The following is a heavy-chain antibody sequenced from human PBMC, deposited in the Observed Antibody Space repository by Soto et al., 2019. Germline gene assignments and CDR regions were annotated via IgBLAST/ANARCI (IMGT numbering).Heavy chain of an antibody. V-gene: IGHV3-74*01. J-gene: IGHJ1*01. Sequence: EVQLVESGGGLVQPGKALRLSCAASGFTFSKYWMHWVRQAPGKGPVWVSYISGDGTTTDYADSVKGRFTISRDNAKNTLDLHMDSLRVEDTAVYYCAIQDCTNDGCLEAAVIVGAALAYWGQGAQVTVT. CDR2: ISGDGTTT. CDR1: GFTFSKYW. CDR3: AIQDCTNDGCLEAAVIVGAALAY. D-gene: IGHD2-8*01.